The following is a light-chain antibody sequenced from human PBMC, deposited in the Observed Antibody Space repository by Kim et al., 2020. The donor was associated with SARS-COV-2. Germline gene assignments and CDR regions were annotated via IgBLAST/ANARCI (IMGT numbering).Light chain of an antibody. CDR3: HQYGSSPWT. J-gene: IGKJ1*01. CDR2: DAS. V-gene: IGKV3-20*01. Sequence: SPGERATLSCRASQSVSSSYLAWYQQKPGQAPRLFIYDASSRATGIPDRFSGSGSGTDFTLTIGRLEPEDFAVYYCHQYGSSPWTFAQGTKVDIK. CDR1: QSVSSSY.